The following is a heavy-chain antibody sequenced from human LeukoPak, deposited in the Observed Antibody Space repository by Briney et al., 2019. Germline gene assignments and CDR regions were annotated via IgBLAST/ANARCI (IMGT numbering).Heavy chain of an antibody. J-gene: IGHJ1*01. CDR2: SNADNGNT. Sequence: RASVKVSCKASGYTFTSYAMHWVRQAPGQRLEWMGWSNADNGNTKYSQEFQGRVTITRDTSASTAYMELSSLRSEDTAVYYCATLVAVAGNYFQHWGQGTLVTVSS. D-gene: IGHD6-19*01. CDR1: GYTFTSYA. V-gene: IGHV1-3*02. CDR3: ATLVAVAGNYFQH.